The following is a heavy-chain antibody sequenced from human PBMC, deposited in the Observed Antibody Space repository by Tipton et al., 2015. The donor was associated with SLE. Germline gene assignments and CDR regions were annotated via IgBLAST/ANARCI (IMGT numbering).Heavy chain of an antibody. J-gene: IGHJ4*02. CDR3: ARETYDFVDY. V-gene: IGHV3-72*01. D-gene: IGHD3-3*01. Sequence: SLRLSCAASGFTFSDHYMGWVRQAPGKGLEWVGRTRNKANSYTTEYAASVKGRFTISRDDSKNSLYLQMNSLKTEDTAVYYCARETYDFVDYWGQGPLVTVSS. CDR2: TRNKANSYTT. CDR1: GFTFSDHY.